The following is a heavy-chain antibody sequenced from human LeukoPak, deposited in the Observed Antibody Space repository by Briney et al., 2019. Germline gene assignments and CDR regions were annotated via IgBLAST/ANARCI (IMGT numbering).Heavy chain of an antibody. CDR2: INHSGST. V-gene: IGHV4-34*01. CDR3: ARAVVYVELLGVNWFDP. D-gene: IGHD2-15*01. J-gene: IGHJ5*02. Sequence: PSGTLSLTCAVYGGSFSGYYWSWIRQPPGKGLEWIGEINHSGSTNYNPSLKSRVTISVDRSKNQFSLKLSSVTAADTAVYYCARAVVYVELLGVNWFDPWGQGTLVTVSS. CDR1: GGSFSGYY.